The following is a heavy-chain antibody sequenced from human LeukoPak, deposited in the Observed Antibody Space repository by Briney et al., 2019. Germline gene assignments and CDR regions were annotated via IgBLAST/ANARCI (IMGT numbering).Heavy chain of an antibody. Sequence: GRSLRLSCAASGFTFSSYGMHWVRQAPGKGLEWVAVTWYDGSNKYYADSVKGRFTISRDNSKNTLYLQMNSLRAEDTAVYYCARAYCSSTSCYPFDYWGQGTLVTVSS. CDR1: GFTFSSYG. CDR2: TWYDGSNK. J-gene: IGHJ4*02. CDR3: ARAYCSSTSCYPFDY. V-gene: IGHV3-33*01. D-gene: IGHD2-2*01.